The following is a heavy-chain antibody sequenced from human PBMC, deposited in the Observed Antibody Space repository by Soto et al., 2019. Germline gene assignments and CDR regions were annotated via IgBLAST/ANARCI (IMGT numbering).Heavy chain of an antibody. CDR2: IYSGGST. J-gene: IGHJ6*03. CDR3: ARRGPIEYSSSYYYYYYMDV. Sequence: EVQLVESGGGLVQPGGSLRLSCAASGFTVSSNYMSWVRQAPGKGLKWVSVIYSGGSTYYADSVKGRFTISRHNSKNTLYLQMNSLRAEDTAVYYCARRGPIEYSSSYYYYYYMDVWGKGTTVTVSS. D-gene: IGHD6-6*01. V-gene: IGHV3-53*04. CDR1: GFTVSSNY.